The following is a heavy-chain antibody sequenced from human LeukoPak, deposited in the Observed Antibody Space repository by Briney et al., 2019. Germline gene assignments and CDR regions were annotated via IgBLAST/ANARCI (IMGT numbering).Heavy chain of an antibody. Sequence: GASVKVSCKASGYTFTSYDINWVRQATGQGLEWMGWMNPNSGNTGYAQKFQGRVTMTRNTSIGTAYMELSSLRSEDTAVYYCARDSARPVGATGPAFDYWGQGTLVTVSS. CDR1: GYTFTSYD. CDR2: MNPNSGNT. J-gene: IGHJ4*02. D-gene: IGHD1-26*01. V-gene: IGHV1-8*01. CDR3: ARDSARPVGATGPAFDY.